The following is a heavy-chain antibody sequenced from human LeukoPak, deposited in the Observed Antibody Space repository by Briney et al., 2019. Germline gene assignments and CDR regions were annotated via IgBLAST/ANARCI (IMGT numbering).Heavy chain of an antibody. CDR3: AREDILTGYSSYYYYYYVDV. D-gene: IGHD3-9*01. J-gene: IGHJ6*03. V-gene: IGHV3-7*01. Sequence: GGSLRLSCAASGFTFSSYWMSWVRQAPGKGLEWVANIKQDGSEKYYVDSVKGRFTISRDNAKNSLYLQMNSLRAEDTAVYYCAREDILTGYSSYYYYYYVDVWGKGTTVTISS. CDR1: GFTFSSYW. CDR2: IKQDGSEK.